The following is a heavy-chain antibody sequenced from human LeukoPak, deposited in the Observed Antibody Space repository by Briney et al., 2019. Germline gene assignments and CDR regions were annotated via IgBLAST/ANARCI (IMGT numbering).Heavy chain of an antibody. J-gene: IGHJ4*02. CDR3: ARVSSGSYLFDY. Sequence: GGSLRLSCAASGFAFSSYSMNWVRQAPGKGLEWLSYSSSGSSTIYYADSVKGRFTISKDNAKNSLYLQMNSLRAEDTAVYYCARVSSGSYLFDYWGQGTLVTVSS. CDR1: GFAFSSYS. V-gene: IGHV3-48*01. CDR2: SSSGSSTI. D-gene: IGHD3-10*01.